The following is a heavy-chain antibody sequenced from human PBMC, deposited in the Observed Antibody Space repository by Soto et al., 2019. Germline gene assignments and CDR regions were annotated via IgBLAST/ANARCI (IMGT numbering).Heavy chain of an antibody. V-gene: IGHV4-34*01. J-gene: IGHJ3*01. Sequence: QVRLQQGGAGLLKPSETLSLSCGVSGASFGSHYWSWILQTPGTGLEWMGEINHNGNTNYNPSFKSRLTPSIDTSSGQFALRLWALTAAARAVYYCARVTRFPDAFDLLGQGTKVTVS. CDR2: INHNGNT. CDR1: GASFGSHY. CDR3: ARVTRFPDAFDL.